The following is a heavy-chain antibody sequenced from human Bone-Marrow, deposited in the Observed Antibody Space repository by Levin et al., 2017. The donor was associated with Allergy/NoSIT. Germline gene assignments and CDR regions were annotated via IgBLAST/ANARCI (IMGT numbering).Heavy chain of an antibody. J-gene: IGHJ6*02. Sequence: GGSLRLSCAASGFDFNSYAIYWVRQAPVKGLEWVAVVSNDGRNEYYADSVKGRFTISRDNSKNTVFLQMNSLRVEDTAVYYCTKSTVTDRTYYFYYGMDVWGQGTTVTVSS. V-gene: IGHV3-30*04. CDR1: GFDFNSYA. CDR3: TKSTVTDRTYYFYYGMDV. D-gene: IGHD4-11*01. CDR2: VSNDGRNE.